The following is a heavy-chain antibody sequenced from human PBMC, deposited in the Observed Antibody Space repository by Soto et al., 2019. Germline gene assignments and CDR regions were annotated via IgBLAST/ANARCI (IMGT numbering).Heavy chain of an antibody. J-gene: IGHJ4*02. CDR1: GGSISSGGYX. V-gene: IGHV4-31*03. Sequence: QVQLQESGPGLVKPSQTLSLTCTVSGGSISSGGYXXXWIXQHPGKGLEWIGYIYYSGSTYYNPSXKXRXXXXXXXSKXXXXXXXXXXXXXXXXXXXXXXXXXXXXXXXXXXYFDYWGQGTLVTVSS. CDR2: IYYSGST. CDR3: XXXXXXXXXXXXXXXYFDY.